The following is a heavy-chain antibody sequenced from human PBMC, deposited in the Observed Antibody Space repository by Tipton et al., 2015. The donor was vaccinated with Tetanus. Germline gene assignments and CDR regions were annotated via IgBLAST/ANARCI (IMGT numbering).Heavy chain of an antibody. CDR3: ARRGEARANWFDS. Sequence: SLRLSCAGSGFSFRDFGMNWVRQAPGKGLEWVSYISYSSTSIYYADSVKGRFVVSRYNAKNSLYLQMNTLRGDDTAVYYCARRGEARANWFDSWGQGTLVTVSS. CDR2: ISYSSTSI. CDR1: GFSFRDFG. D-gene: IGHD2-21*01. V-gene: IGHV3-48*01. J-gene: IGHJ5*01.